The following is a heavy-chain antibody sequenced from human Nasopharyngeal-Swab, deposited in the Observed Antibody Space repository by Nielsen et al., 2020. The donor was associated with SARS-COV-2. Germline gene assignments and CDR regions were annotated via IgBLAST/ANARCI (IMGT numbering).Heavy chain of an antibody. V-gene: IGHV4-31*03. CDR2: IYYSGST. CDR1: GGSISSGGYY. D-gene: IGHD3-10*01. CDR3: AREALKELLWFGESSSYYGMDV. J-gene: IGHJ6*02. Sequence: SETLSPTCTVSGGSISSGGYYWSWIRQHPGKGLAWLWYIYYSGSTYYNPSLKSRVTISVDTSKNQFSLKLSSVTAADTAVYYCAREALKELLWFGESSSYYGMDVWGQGTTVTVSS.